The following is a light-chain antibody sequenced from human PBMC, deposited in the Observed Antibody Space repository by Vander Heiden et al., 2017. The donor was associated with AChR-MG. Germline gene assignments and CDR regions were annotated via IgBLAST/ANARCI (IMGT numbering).Light chain of an antibody. CDR1: PSVSSY. CDR2: DAS. CDR3: QQHSNWPPWT. Sequence: PGERATLSCRASPSVSSYLAWYQQKPGQAPRLLIYDASNRATGLPAWFSGSGSGTDFTLTISSLAHEDFAVYYCQQHSNWPPWTFGQGTKVEIK. J-gene: IGKJ1*01. V-gene: IGKV3-11*01.